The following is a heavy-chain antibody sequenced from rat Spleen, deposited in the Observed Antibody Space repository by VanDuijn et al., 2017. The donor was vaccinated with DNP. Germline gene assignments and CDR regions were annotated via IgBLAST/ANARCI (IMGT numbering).Heavy chain of an antibody. CDR3: ARWSDYFDY. CDR2: INYSGGT. Sequence: EVQLQESGPGLVKPSQSLSLTCSVTGYSITSNYWGWIRKFPGNKREWVGPINYSGGTSYNPTLQSRISFTRDTSKNQFFLHLNSVTTEDTATYYCARWSDYFDYWGQGVMVTVSS. J-gene: IGHJ2*01. V-gene: IGHV3-1*01. CDR1: GYSITSNY.